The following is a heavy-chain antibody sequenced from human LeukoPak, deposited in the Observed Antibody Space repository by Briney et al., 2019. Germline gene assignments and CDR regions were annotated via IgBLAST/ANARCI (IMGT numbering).Heavy chain of an antibody. CDR1: GGSISSYY. Sequence: SETLSLTCTVSGGSISSYYWSWIRQPPGKGLEWIGYIYYSGSTNYNPSLKSRVTISVGTSKNQFSLKLSSVTAADTAVYYCARTGSGGATSYSNWFDPWGQGTLVTVSS. CDR2: IYYSGST. CDR3: ARTGSGGATSYSNWFDP. D-gene: IGHD2-15*01. J-gene: IGHJ5*02. V-gene: IGHV4-59*01.